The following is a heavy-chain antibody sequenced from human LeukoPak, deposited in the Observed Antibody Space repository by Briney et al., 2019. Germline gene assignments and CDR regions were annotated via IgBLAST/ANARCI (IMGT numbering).Heavy chain of an antibody. D-gene: IGHD3-10*01. CDR3: ASPIYYGSRHFDY. Sequence: GGSLRLSCAASGFTFSSYAMHWVRQAPGKGLEWVAVISYDGSNKYYADSVKGRFTISRDNSKNTLYLQMNSLRAEDTAVYYCASPIYYGSRHFDYWGQGTLVTVSS. CDR2: ISYDGSNK. V-gene: IGHV3-30-3*01. J-gene: IGHJ4*02. CDR1: GFTFSSYA.